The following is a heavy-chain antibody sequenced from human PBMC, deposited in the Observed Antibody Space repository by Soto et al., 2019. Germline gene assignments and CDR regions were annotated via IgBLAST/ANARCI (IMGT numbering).Heavy chain of an antibody. CDR3: ARVERGTATTVVDAFDI. CDR2: MSHSGGT. D-gene: IGHD1-1*01. CDR1: GGFVSSGSYY. Sequence: SETLSLTCAVYGGFVSSGSYYWSWIRQPPGKGLEWIGEMSHSGGTHFNPSLKSRVTISVDTSKNQFSLKTSSVTAADTALYYCARVERGTATTVVDAFDIWGPGTMVT. J-gene: IGHJ3*02. V-gene: IGHV4-61*01.